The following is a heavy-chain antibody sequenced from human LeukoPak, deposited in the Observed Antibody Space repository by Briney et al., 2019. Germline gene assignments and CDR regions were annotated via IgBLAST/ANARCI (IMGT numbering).Heavy chain of an antibody. CDR2: INGSGGST. CDR3: AKDRRYRIAAADENWFDP. Sequence: PGGSLRLSCAASGFTFSSYAMSWVRQAPGKGLEWVSAINGSGGSTYYADSVKGRFTISRDNSKNTLYLQMNSLRADDTAVYYCAKDRRYRIAAADENWFDPWGQGTLVTVSS. V-gene: IGHV3-23*01. D-gene: IGHD6-13*01. J-gene: IGHJ5*02. CDR1: GFTFSSYA.